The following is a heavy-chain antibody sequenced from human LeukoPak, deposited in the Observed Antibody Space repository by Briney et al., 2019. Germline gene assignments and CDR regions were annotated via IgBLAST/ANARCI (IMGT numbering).Heavy chain of an antibody. D-gene: IGHD1-14*01. CDR2: LYSDGNT. CDR3: ARGVEPLAANTLAY. Sequence: PGGSLRLSCAASGFTVITNDMTWVRQAPGKGLGWVSVLYSDGNTKYADSVQGRFTISRDNSKNTLYLEMNSLSPDDTAGYYCARGVEPLAANTLAYWGQGTLVTVSS. V-gene: IGHV3-53*01. CDR1: GFTVITND. J-gene: IGHJ4*02.